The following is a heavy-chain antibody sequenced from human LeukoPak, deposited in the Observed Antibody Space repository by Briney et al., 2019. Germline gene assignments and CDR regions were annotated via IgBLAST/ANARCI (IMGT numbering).Heavy chain of an antibody. CDR1: GGSISSGSYY. Sequence: SETLSLTCTVSGGSISSGSYYWSWIRQPAGKGLEWIGRIYTSGSTNYNPSLKSRVTISVDTSKNQFSLKLSSVTAADTAVYYCARSQRYSSSPLAGAFDIWGQGTMVTVSS. D-gene: IGHD6-6*01. CDR2: IYTSGST. CDR3: ARSQRYSSSPLAGAFDI. V-gene: IGHV4-61*02. J-gene: IGHJ3*02.